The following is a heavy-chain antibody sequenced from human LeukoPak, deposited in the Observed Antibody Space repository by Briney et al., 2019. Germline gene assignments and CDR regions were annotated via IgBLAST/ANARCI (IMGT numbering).Heavy chain of an antibody. D-gene: IGHD3-10*01. J-gene: IGHJ4*02. CDR1: GYSITNGYY. V-gene: IGHV4-38-2*02. Sequence: SETLSLTCTVSGYSITNGYYWGWIRQPPGKGLEWIGSIYHTGSTFYNSSLKSRVTISVDPSRNQFSLKLNSVTAADTAVYYCARVLDYYGSGNYGGGFWGQGTLVTVSS. CDR2: IYHTGST. CDR3: ARVLDYYGSGNYGGGF.